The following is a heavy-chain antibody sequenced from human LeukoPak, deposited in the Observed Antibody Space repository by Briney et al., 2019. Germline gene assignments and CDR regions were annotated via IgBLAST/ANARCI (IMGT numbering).Heavy chain of an antibody. J-gene: IGHJ4*02. CDR3: ARKTDSGGQGDY. D-gene: IGHD3-22*01. V-gene: IGHV3-48*01. CDR1: GFTFSSYS. Sequence: GGSLRLSCAASGFTFSSYSMNWVRQAPGKGLEWVSYISSSSSTIYYADSVRGRLTISRDNARNSLYLHMNSLRAEDTAVYYCARKTDSGGQGDYWGPGTLVTVSS. CDR2: ISSSSSTI.